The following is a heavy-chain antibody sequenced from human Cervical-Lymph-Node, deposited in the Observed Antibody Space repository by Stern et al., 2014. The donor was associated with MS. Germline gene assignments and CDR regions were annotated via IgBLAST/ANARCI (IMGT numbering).Heavy chain of an antibody. J-gene: IGHJ6*02. CDR1: GGTFSSYA. D-gene: IGHD2-2*01. CDR3: ASRGVPAAIPTPRYGMDV. V-gene: IGHV1-69*01. Sequence: QVQLVQSGAEVKKPGSSVKVSCKASGGTFSSYAISWVRQAPGQGLEWMGGIIPIFGTANYAQKFQGRVTITADESTSTAYMELSSLRSEDTAVYYCASRGVPAAIPTPRYGMDVWGQGTTVTVSS. CDR2: IIPIFGTA.